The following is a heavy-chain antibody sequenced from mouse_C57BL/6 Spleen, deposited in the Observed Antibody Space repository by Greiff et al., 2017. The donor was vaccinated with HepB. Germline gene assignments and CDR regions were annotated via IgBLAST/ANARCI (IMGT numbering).Heavy chain of an antibody. CDR3: ARDRYYDYDVDYAMDY. CDR2: ISDGGSYT. D-gene: IGHD2-4*01. CDR1: GFTFSSYA. V-gene: IGHV5-4*01. Sequence: DVKLVESGGGLVKPGGSLKLSCAASGFTFSSYAMSWVRQTPEKRLEWVATISDGGSYTYYPDNVKGRFTISRDNAKNNLYLQMSHLKSEDTAMYYCARDRYYDYDVDYAMDYWGQGTSVTVSS. J-gene: IGHJ4*01.